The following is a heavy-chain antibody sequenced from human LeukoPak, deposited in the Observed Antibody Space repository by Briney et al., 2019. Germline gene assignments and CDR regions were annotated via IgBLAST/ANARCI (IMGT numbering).Heavy chain of an antibody. CDR1: GGSLSSGGYY. CDR2: IYYSGST. J-gene: IGHJ4*02. CDR3: ARGYCSGGSCYDLDY. D-gene: IGHD2-15*01. Sequence: SQTLSLTRTVSGGSLSSGGYYWSWIRQHPGKGLEWIGYIYYSGSTYYNPSLKSRVTISVDTSKNQFSLKLSSVTAADTAVYYCARGYCSGGSCYDLDYWGQGTLVTVSS. V-gene: IGHV4-31*03.